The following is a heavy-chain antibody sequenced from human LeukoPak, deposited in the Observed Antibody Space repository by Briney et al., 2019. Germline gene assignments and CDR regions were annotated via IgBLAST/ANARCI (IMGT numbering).Heavy chain of an antibody. V-gene: IGHV4-34*01. CDR2: INHSGST. CDR1: GGSFSGYY. Sequence: SETLSLTCAVYGGSFSGYYWNWIRQPPGKGLEWIGEINHSGSTNYNPSLKSRVTISVDTSKNQFSLKLSSVTAADTAVYYCARDWNYVPLDYWGQGTLVTVSS. D-gene: IGHD1-7*01. J-gene: IGHJ4*02. CDR3: ARDWNYVPLDY.